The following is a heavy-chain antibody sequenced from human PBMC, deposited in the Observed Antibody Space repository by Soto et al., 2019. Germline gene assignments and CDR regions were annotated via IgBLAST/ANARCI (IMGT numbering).Heavy chain of an antibody. CDR2: IAYDGSNK. Sequence: QVQLVESGGGVVQPGRSLRLSCAASGFTFNIDGMHWVRQAPGKGLEWVSVIAYDGSNKYYADSVKGRVTISRDNSKNMLYLQMNSLRPEDTAVYYCAKDGGTGKYYDYWGQGTLVTVSS. D-gene: IGHD2-8*02. CDR3: AKDGGTGKYYDY. CDR1: GFTFNIDG. V-gene: IGHV3-30*18. J-gene: IGHJ4*02.